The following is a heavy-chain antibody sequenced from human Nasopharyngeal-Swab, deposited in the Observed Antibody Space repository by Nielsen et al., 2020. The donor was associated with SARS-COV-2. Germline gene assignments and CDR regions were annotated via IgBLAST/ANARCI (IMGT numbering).Heavy chain of an antibody. CDR3: ARGVVAAAFDY. CDR2: IVVGSGNT. Sequence: KISCKASGFTFTSSAVQWVRQARGQRLEWIGWIVVGSGNTNYAQKFQERVTITRDMSTSTAYMELSSLRSEDTAVYYCARGVVAAAFDYWGQGTLVTVSS. V-gene: IGHV1-58*01. J-gene: IGHJ4*02. D-gene: IGHD2-15*01. CDR1: GFTFTSSA.